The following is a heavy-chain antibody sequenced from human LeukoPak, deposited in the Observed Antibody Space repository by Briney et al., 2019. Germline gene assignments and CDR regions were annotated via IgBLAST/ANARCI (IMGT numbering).Heavy chain of an antibody. Sequence: ASVKVSCKASGYTFTSYGISWVRQAPGQGLEWMGWISAYNGNTNYAQKFQGRVTMTEDTSTDTAYMELSSLRSEDTAVYYCATDPSSDLEIFGVVIRPPLVSWGQGTLVTVSS. V-gene: IGHV1-18*01. J-gene: IGHJ5*02. D-gene: IGHD3-3*01. CDR3: ATDPSSDLEIFGVVIRPPLVS. CDR1: GYTFTSYG. CDR2: ISAYNGNT.